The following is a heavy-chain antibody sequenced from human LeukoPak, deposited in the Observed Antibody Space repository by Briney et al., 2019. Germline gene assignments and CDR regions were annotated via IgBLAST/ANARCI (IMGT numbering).Heavy chain of an antibody. Sequence: SETLSLTCTVSGGSISSYYWSWIRQPPGKGLEWIGYIYTSGSTNYNPSLESRVTISVDTSKNQFSLDLSSVTAADTAVYYCARQKCTSVSCLTKNAFDIWGQGTMVTVSS. V-gene: IGHV4-4*09. CDR2: IYTSGST. CDR3: ARQKCTSVSCLTKNAFDI. CDR1: GGSISSYY. J-gene: IGHJ3*02. D-gene: IGHD2-2*01.